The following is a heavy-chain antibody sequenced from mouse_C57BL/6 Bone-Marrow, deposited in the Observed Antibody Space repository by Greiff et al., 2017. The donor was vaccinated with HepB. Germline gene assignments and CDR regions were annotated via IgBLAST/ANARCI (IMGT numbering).Heavy chain of an antibody. D-gene: IGHD1-1*01. V-gene: IGHV14-3*01. CDR3: ALDDYGSSPWFAY. CDR1: GFNIKNTY. Sequence: EVQLQESVAELVRPGASVKLSCTASGFNIKNTYMHWVKQRPEQGLEWIGRIDPANGNTKYAPKFQGKATITADTSSNTAYLQLSSLTSEDTAIYYCALDDYGSSPWFAYWGQGTLVTVSA. CDR2: IDPANGNT. J-gene: IGHJ3*01.